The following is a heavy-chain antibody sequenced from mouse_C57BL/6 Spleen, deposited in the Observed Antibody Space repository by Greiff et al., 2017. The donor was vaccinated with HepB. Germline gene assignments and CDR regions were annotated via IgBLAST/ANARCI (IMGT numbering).Heavy chain of an antibody. CDR2: IYPGDGDT. D-gene: IGHD2-3*01. Sequence: VKLMESGPELVKPGASVKISCKASGYAFSSSWMNWVKQRPGKGLEWIGRIYPGDGDTNYNGKFKGKATLTADKSSSTAYMQLSSLTSEDSAVYFCARRDGPYYYAMDYWGQGTSVTVSS. CDR1: GYAFSSSW. V-gene: IGHV1-82*01. J-gene: IGHJ4*01. CDR3: ARRDGPYYYAMDY.